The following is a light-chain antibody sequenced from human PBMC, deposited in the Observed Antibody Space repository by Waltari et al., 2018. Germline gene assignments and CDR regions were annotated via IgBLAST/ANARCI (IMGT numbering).Light chain of an antibody. V-gene: IGLV1-40*01. CDR1: SSHIGAGYD. J-gene: IGLJ3*02. CDR2: GNS. CDR3: QSYDSSLRV. Sequence: QSVLTPPPSVSGAPGQRVTISCTGSSSHIGAGYDVHWYQQLPGTAPKLLIYGNSNRPSGVPDRFSGSKSGTSASLAITGLQAEDEADYYCQSYDSSLRVFGGGTKLTVL.